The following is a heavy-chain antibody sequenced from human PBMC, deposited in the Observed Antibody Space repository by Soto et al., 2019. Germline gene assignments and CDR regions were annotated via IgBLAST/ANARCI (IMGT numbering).Heavy chain of an antibody. CDR2: IWYDGSNK. J-gene: IGHJ4*02. CDR1: GFPFTTYA. D-gene: IGHD1-26*01. Sequence: GGCLRLSCAASGFPFTTYAMHWVRQAPGKGLEWVAVIWYDGSNKYYADSVKGRFTISRDNSKNTLYLQMNNLRAEDTAVYYCGRVQSMGGFDLWGQGNPVTVSS. CDR3: GRVQSMGGFDL. V-gene: IGHV3-33*01.